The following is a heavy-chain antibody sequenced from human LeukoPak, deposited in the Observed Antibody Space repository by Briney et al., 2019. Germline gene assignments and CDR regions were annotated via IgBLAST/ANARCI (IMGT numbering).Heavy chain of an antibody. J-gene: IGHJ6*03. CDR1: GGSISSYY. D-gene: IGHD6-19*01. V-gene: IGHV4-59*01. Sequence: PSETLSLTCTVSGGSISSYYWSWIRQPPGKGLEWIGYIYYSGSTNYNPSLKSRVTISVDTSKNQFSLKLSSVTAADTAVYYCARAGSGHYYYYYYMDVWGKGTTVTDSS. CDR3: ARAGSGHYYYYYYMDV. CDR2: IYYSGST.